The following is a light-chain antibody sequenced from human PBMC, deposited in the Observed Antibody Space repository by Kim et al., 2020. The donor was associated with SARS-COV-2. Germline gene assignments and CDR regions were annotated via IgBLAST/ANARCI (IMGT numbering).Light chain of an antibody. CDR3: TSYAGSNNLDV. J-gene: IGLJ1*01. Sequence: QSVTISCTGTSSDIGAYKYVSWYQQHPGKAPELMIYEVNRRPSGVPDRFSGSKSGNTASLTVSGLQAEDEADYYCTSYAGSNNLDVFGTGTKVTVL. CDR2: EVN. V-gene: IGLV2-8*01. CDR1: SSDIGAYKY.